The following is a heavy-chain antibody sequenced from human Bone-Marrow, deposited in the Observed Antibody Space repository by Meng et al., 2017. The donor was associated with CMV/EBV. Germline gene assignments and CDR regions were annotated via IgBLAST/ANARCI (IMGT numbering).Heavy chain of an antibody. CDR2: INWNGGST. CDR3: ARDVLSEGPHYYYGMDV. Sequence: GRSLRLSCAASGFTFDDYGMSWVRQAPGKGLEWVSGINWNGGSTGYADSVKGRFTISRDNAKNSLYLQMNSLRAEDTALYYCARDVLSEGPHYYYGMDVWGQGTTVTVSS. D-gene: IGHD3-10*02. V-gene: IGHV3-20*04. J-gene: IGHJ6*02. CDR1: GFTFDDYG.